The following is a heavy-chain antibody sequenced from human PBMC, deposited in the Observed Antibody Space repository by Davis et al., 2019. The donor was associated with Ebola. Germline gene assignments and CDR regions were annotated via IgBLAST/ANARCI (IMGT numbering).Heavy chain of an antibody. Sequence: AASVKVSCKASGGTFRSNVISWVRQAPGQGLEWMRGIIPVFLTANYAQKFQDRVTITADESTTTAYMEVSSLRSEDTAEYFCASRGSSWYYFDSWGQGTLLTVSS. CDR2: IIPVFLTA. V-gene: IGHV1-69*13. CDR1: GGTFRSNV. D-gene: IGHD6-13*01. J-gene: IGHJ4*02. CDR3: ASRGSSWYYFDS.